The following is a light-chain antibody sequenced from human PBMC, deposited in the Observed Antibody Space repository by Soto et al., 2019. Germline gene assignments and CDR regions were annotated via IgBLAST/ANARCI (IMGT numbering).Light chain of an antibody. CDR3: QQYNSYSPST. CDR1: QSISSW. J-gene: IGKJ1*01. Sequence: DSQMKESPSTLAACLTDRVTITCRASQSISSWLAWYQQKPGKAPKLLIYDASSLESGVPSRFSGSGSGTEFTLTFSSLQPDDFATYYCQQYNSYSPSTFGQGSKVDI. CDR2: DAS. V-gene: IGKV1-5*01.